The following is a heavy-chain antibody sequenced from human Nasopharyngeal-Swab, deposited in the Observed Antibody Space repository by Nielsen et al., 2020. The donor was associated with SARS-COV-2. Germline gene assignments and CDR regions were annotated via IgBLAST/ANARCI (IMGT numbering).Heavy chain of an antibody. CDR2: IWYDGSNK. CDR3: AREGITAVPFLDY. CDR1: GFTFSSYG. Sequence: GGSLRLSCAASGFTFSSYGMHWVRQAPGKGLEWVAVIWYDGSNKYYADSVKGRFTISRDNSKNTLYLQMNSLRAEDTAVYYCAREGITAVPFLDYWGQGTLVTVSS. J-gene: IGHJ4*02. V-gene: IGHV3-33*01. D-gene: IGHD6-13*01.